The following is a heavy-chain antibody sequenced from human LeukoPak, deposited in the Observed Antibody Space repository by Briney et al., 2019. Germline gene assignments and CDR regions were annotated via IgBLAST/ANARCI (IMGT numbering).Heavy chain of an antibody. CDR2: ISGSGGST. D-gene: IGHD3-22*01. CDR3: AKSPTYYYDSSGYYYFDY. J-gene: IGHJ4*02. Sequence: GGSLRLSCAASGFTFSSYAMSWVRQAPGKGLEWVSAISGSGGSTYYADSVKGRFTISRDNSKNTLYLQMNSLRAEDTAVYYCAKSPTYYYDSSGYYYFDYWGQGTLVTVSS. V-gene: IGHV3-23*01. CDR1: GFTFSSYA.